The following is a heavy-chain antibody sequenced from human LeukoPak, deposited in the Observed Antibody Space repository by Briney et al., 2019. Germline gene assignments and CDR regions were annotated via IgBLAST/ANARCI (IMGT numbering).Heavy chain of an antibody. Sequence: PGGSLRLSCAGSGFAFNNYAMTWVRQAPGKGLEWVSGIAGSGDATSYADSVKGRFTISRDNAKNSLYLQMNSLRAEDTAVYYCATPNDDYGDYDSHYFDYWGQRTLVTFSS. CDR2: IAGSGDAT. CDR3: ATPNDDYGDYDSHYFDY. CDR1: GFAFNNYA. D-gene: IGHD4-17*01. V-gene: IGHV3-23*01. J-gene: IGHJ4*02.